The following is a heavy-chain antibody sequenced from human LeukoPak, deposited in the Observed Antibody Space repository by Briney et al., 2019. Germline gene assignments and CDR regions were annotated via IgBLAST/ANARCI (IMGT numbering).Heavy chain of an antibody. CDR1: GGSISSYY. CDR3: ARSRGYFDY. V-gene: IGHV4-59*01. D-gene: IGHD6-13*01. J-gene: IGHJ4*02. Sequence: SETLSLTCTVSGGSISSYYWSWIRQPPGKGLEWIGYIYYSGSTNYNPSLKSRVTISVDTSNNQFSLKLSSVTAADTDLYYCARSRGYFDYWGQGTLVTVST. CDR2: IYYSGST.